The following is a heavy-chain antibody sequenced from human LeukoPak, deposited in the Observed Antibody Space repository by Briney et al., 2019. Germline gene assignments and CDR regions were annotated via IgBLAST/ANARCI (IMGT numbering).Heavy chain of an antibody. Sequence: SQTLSLTCTVSGGFISSGGYYWSWIRQHPGKGLEWIGYIYYSGSTYYNPSLKSRVTISVDTSKNQFSLKLSSVTAADTAVYYCARYYADDAFDIWGQGTMVTVSS. J-gene: IGHJ3*02. V-gene: IGHV4-31*03. D-gene: IGHD1-26*01. CDR1: GGFISSGGYY. CDR3: ARYYADDAFDI. CDR2: IYYSGST.